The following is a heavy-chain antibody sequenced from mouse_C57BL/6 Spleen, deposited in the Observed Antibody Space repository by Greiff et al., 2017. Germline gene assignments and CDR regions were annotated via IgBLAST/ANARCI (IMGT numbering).Heavy chain of an antibody. CDR2: ISSGSSTI. CDR3: ACTTGVAHWYFDV. CDR1: GFTFSDYG. V-gene: IGHV5-17*01. J-gene: IGHJ1*03. Sequence: EVNVVESGGGLVKPGGSLKLSCAASGFTFSDYGMHWVRQAPEKGLEWVAYISSGSSTIYYDDTVKGRFTISRDNAKNTLFLQMTSLRSEATAMYYCACTTGVAHWYFDVWGTGTTVTVSS. D-gene: IGHD1-1*01.